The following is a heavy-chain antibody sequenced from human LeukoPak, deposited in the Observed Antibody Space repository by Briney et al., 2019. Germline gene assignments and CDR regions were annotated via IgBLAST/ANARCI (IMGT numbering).Heavy chain of an antibody. CDR3: ASLGGSGWRPFDY. D-gene: IGHD6-19*01. J-gene: IGHJ4*02. V-gene: IGHV3-53*01. CDR1: GFTFSSYA. Sequence: HPGGSLRLSCAASGFTFSSYAMSWVRQAPGKGLEWVSVIYSGGSTYYADSVKGRFTISRDNSKNTLYLQMNSLRAEDTAVYYCASLGGSGWRPFDYWGQGTLVTVSS. CDR2: IYSGGST.